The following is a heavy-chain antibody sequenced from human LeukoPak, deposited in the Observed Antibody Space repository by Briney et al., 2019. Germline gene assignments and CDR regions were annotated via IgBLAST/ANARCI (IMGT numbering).Heavy chain of an antibody. CDR3: AKSLGPISNIAARPLDY. D-gene: IGHD6-6*01. CDR1: GFTFSSFA. J-gene: IGHJ4*02. CDR2: IGAGGVTT. V-gene: IGHV3-23*01. Sequence: PGGSLRLSCAASGFTFSSFAMSWVRQAPGKGLEWVSAIGAGGVTTYYADSVKGRFTISRDNSKNTLYLQMSSLRAEDTALYYCAKSLGPISNIAARPLDYWGLGTLATVSS.